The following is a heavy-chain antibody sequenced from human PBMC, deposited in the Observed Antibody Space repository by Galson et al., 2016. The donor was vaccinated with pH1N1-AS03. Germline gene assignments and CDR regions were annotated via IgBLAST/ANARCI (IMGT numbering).Heavy chain of an antibody. J-gene: IGHJ5*01. CDR2: IHSSGAT. V-gene: IGHV4-4*08. CDR1: GDSISGLY. CDR3: ARVRLPLKFFDS. Sequence: SETLSLTCTVAGDSISGLYWTWIRQVPGRGLKWIGQIHSSGATMQNPSLKSRVAVSMDTSRKEVYLQLTSLTAADSAFYYCARVRLPLKFFDSWGPGTLVIVSS.